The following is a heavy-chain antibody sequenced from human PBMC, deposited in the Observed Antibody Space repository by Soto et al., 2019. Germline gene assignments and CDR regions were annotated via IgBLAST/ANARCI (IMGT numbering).Heavy chain of an antibody. V-gene: IGHV4-34*01. D-gene: IGHD3-10*01. CDR3: ARGSLITMVRGVIITLDY. J-gene: IGHJ4*02. Sequence: SETLSLTCAVYGGSFGGYYWSWIRQRPGKGLEWIGEINHSGSTNYNPSLKSRVTISVDTSKNQFSLKLSSVTAADTAVYYRARGSLITMVRGVIITLDYWGQGTLVTVSS. CDR1: GGSFGGYY. CDR2: INHSGST.